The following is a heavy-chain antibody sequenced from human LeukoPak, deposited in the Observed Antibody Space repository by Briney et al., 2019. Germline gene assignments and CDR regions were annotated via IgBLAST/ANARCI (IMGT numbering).Heavy chain of an antibody. Sequence: PGRSLRLSCAASGFTFDDYAMHWVRQAPGKGLEWVSGISWNSGSIGYADSVKGRFTISRDNAKNSLYLQMNSLRAEDTALYYCARVAMDYYYGMDVWGQGTTVAVSS. CDR2: ISWNSGSI. CDR1: GFTFDDYA. V-gene: IGHV3-9*01. J-gene: IGHJ6*02. CDR3: ARVAMDYYYGMDV.